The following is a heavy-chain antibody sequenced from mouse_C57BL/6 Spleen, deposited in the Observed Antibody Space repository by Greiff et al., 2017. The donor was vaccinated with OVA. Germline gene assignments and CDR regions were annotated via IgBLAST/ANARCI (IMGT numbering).Heavy chain of an antibody. CDR2: IYPSDSET. CDR1: GYTFTSYW. CDR3: ARSLYDYDEAYYAMDY. V-gene: IGHV1-61*01. Sequence: QVQLQQPGAELVRPGSSVKLSCKASGYTFTSYWMDWVKLRPGQGLEWIGNIYPSDSETHYNQKFKDKATLTVDKSSSTAYMQLSSLTSEDSAVYYCARSLYDYDEAYYAMDYWGQGTSVTVSS. J-gene: IGHJ4*01. D-gene: IGHD2-4*01.